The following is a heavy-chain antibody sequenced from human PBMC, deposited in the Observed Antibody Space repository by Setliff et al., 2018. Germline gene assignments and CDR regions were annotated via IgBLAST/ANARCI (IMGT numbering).Heavy chain of an antibody. CDR3: ARCSSWHGHYPHFNY. CDR2: LGYDGTNE. Sequence: LRLSCSASGFTFSGYGMHWVRQAPGKGLEWVAALGYDGTNEYYADSVKGRFTISRDNSKNTLYLQMNSLRAEDTAIYYCARCSSWHGHYPHFNYWGQGTLVTVSS. J-gene: IGHJ4*02. D-gene: IGHD6-13*01. CDR1: GFTFSGYG. V-gene: IGHV3-33*08.